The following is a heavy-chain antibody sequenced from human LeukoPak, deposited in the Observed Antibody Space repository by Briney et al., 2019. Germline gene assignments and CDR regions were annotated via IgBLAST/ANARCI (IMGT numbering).Heavy chain of an antibody. CDR2: INHSGST. D-gene: IGHD3-10*01. J-gene: IGHJ5*02. Sequence: SETLSLTCAVYGGSFSGYYWSWIRQPPGKGLEWIGEINHSGSTNYNPSLKSQVTISVDTSKNQFSLKLSSVTAADTAVYYCASPGDYYGSGIGNWFDPWGQGTLVTVSS. CDR3: ASPGDYYGSGIGNWFDP. V-gene: IGHV4-34*01. CDR1: GGSFSGYY.